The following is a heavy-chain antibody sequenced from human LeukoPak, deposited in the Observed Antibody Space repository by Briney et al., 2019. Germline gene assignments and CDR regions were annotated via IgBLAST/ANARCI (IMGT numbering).Heavy chain of an antibody. CDR2: INHSGST. CDR3: ARDVADYDILTGYYRNYMDV. Sequence: SETLSLTCSVYGGSFSGYYWSWIRQPLGKGLEWMGEINHSGSTNYNPSLKSRVTISVDTSKNQFSLKLSSVTAAGTAVYYCARDVADYDILTGYYRNYMDVWGKGTTVTISS. J-gene: IGHJ6*03. V-gene: IGHV4-34*01. CDR1: GGSFSGYY. D-gene: IGHD3-9*01.